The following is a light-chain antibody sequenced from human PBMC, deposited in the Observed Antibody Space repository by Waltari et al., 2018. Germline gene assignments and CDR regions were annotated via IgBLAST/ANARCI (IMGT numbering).Light chain of an antibody. CDR1: SRDVGNYNL. V-gene: IGLV2-23*02. J-gene: IGLJ1*01. CDR2: EVT. Sequence: QSGLTQPASVSGSPGQSITISCTGTSRDVGNYNLVPWYQQYPGKAPKLMFYEVTRRSSGVSDRFSGSKSGNTASLTIYGLQSEDEADYYCCSYAGLGIYVFGTGTKVTVL. CDR3: CSYAGLGIYV.